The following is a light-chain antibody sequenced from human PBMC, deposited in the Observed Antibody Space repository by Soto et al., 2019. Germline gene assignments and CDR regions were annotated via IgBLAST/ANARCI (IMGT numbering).Light chain of an antibody. CDR1: QSVNNR. J-gene: IGKJ2*01. V-gene: IGKV3D-15*01. Sequence: VMTQFPATLSASPGERVALSCRPSQSVNNRLAWYQQRPGQAPRLLIYSATLRAAGVPDRFTGRGSGTELTLIISSLQSEDYGVYYCQQYNAWPPHTFGQGTRVE. CDR2: SAT. CDR3: QQYNAWPPHT.